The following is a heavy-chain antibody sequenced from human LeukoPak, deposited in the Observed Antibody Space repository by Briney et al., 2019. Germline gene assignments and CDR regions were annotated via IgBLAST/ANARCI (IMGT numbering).Heavy chain of an antibody. J-gene: IGHJ4*02. CDR1: GYIFTGYY. V-gene: IGHV1-2*02. Sequence: ASVKVSCKASGYIFTGYYMHWVRQAPGQGLEWMGWINPNSGGTNYAQKFQGRVTMTRDTSISTAYMELSRLRSDDTAVYYCARGLYYDSSGYPTRGYWGQGTLVTVSS. CDR3: ARGLYYDSSGYPTRGY. D-gene: IGHD3-22*01. CDR2: INPNSGGT.